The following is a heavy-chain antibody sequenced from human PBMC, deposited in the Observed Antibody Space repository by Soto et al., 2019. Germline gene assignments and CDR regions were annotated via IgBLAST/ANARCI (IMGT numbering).Heavy chain of an antibody. CDR1: GFTFSNYA. V-gene: IGHV3-30-3*01. J-gene: IGHJ4*02. CDR2: ISYDGSNK. D-gene: IGHD6-19*01. Sequence: QVQLVESDGGVVQPGRSLRLSCAASGFTFSNYAMHWVRQAPGKGLEWVAFISYDGSNKYYADSVKGRFTISRDNSKNTLYLQMNSLRAEDTAVYYCAREGGAVAGTNFDFWGQGTLVTVSS. CDR3: AREGGAVAGTNFDF.